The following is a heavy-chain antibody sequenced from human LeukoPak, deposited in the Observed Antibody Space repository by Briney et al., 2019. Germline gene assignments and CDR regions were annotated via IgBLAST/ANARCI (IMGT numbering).Heavy chain of an antibody. J-gene: IGHJ4*02. CDR2: IYYSGTT. CDR3: ARGVYIAAAQYGY. D-gene: IGHD6-13*01. V-gene: IGHV4-59*11. Sequence: SETLSLTCSVSAGSISSRYWSWIRQPPGKGLEWIGYIYYSGTTNYNPSLKSRVTISVDTSKNQFSLKLSSVAAADTAVYYCARGVYIAAAQYGYWGQGTLVTVSS. CDR1: AGSISSRY.